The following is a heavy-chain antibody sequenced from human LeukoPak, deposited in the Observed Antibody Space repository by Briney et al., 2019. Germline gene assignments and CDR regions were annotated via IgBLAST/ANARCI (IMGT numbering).Heavy chain of an antibody. CDR1: GFTVSSKY. V-gene: IGHV3-53*01. Sequence: GGSLRLSCAASGFTVSSKYLSCVRQAPGKGLEWVSVIYSGDSTYYADTVRGRFTISRDNSKNTVYLQMNSLRAEDTAVYFCARLDGGGYFDYWGQGTLVTVSS. CDR3: ARLDGGGYFDY. CDR2: IYSGDST. J-gene: IGHJ4*02. D-gene: IGHD4-23*01.